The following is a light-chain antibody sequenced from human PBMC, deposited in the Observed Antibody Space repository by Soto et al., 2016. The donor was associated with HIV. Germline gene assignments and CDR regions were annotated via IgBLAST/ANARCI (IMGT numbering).Light chain of an antibody. V-gene: IGLV3-1*01. Sequence: SYELTQPPSVSVSPGQTATIACSGDNLGDNYVCWYQRKAGQSPVLVIYQDTKRPSGISERFSGSNSGITATLTISATQVMDEADYCCQTSVGSAVVFGGGTKLTVL. CDR1: NLGDNY. CDR2: QDT. CDR3: QTSVGSAVV. J-gene: IGLJ2*01.